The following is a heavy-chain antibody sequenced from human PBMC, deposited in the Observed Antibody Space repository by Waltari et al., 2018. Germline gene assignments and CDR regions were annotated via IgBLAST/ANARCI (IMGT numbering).Heavy chain of an antibody. Sequence: EVQMVESGGGLVQPGGSLRLSCAASGFTFSNSWMDWVRQAPGKGLEWIANIKPDGSEKNYVDSVKGRFTISRDNTKNSLYLRMNSLRAEDTAVYYCSKSLDVWGPGTSVTVSS. CDR1: GFTFSNSW. V-gene: IGHV3-7*01. CDR3: SKSLDV. CDR2: IKPDGSEK. J-gene: IGHJ6*02.